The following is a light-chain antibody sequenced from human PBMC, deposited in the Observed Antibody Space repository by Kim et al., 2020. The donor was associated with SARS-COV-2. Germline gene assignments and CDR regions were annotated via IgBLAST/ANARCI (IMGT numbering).Light chain of an antibody. CDR2: EVT. V-gene: IGLV2-23*02. J-gene: IGLJ3*02. CDR1: GSDVGSYNH. CDR3: YSYAGSGTFV. Sequence: QSALTQPASVSGSPGQSITISCSGSGSDVGSYNHVSWFQQHPGKAPKLMIYEVTKRPSEVSNRFSGSKSGNTASLTISGLQAYDEADYYCYSYAGSGTFVFCGGSQLTFL.